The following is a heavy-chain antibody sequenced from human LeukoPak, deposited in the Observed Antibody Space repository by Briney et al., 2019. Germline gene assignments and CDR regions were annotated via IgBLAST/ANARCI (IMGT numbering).Heavy chain of an antibody. CDR3: ARDEDYYDSSGYYYPY. D-gene: IGHD3-22*01. CDR1: GFTFSDYY. Sequence: GGSLRLSCAASGFTFSDYYMSWIRQAPGKGLEWVSYISSSDSTIYYADSVKGRFTISRDNAKNSLYLQMNSLRAEDTAVYYCARDEDYYDSSGYYYPYWGQGTLVTVSS. V-gene: IGHV3-11*04. CDR2: ISSSDSTI. J-gene: IGHJ4*02.